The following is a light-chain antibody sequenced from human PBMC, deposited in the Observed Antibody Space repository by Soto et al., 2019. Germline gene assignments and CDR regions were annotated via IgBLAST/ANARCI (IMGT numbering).Light chain of an antibody. CDR3: SSYTSSSVYV. V-gene: IGLV2-14*01. CDR2: DVS. J-gene: IGLJ1*01. CDR1: SSDVGGYNY. Sequence: QSALTQPASVSGSPGQSITISCTGTSSDVGGYNYVSWYQQHPDKAPKLMIYDVSNRPSGVSNRFSGSKSGNTASLTISGLQAEDEADYYCSSYTSSSVYVFGTGTKLTVL.